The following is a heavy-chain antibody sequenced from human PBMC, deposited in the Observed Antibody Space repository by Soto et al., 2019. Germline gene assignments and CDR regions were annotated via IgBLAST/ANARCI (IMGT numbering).Heavy chain of an antibody. J-gene: IGHJ2*01. CDR1: GGSISSYY. V-gene: IGHV4-59*01. CDR2: IYYSGST. D-gene: IGHD2-15*01. CDR3: ARVAANYWYFDL. Sequence: QVQLQESGPGLVKPSETLSLTCTVSGGSISSYYWSWIRQPPGKGLEWIGYIYYSGSTNYNPSLKSRGTLSVDTSKNQFSLKLSSVTAADTAVYYCARVAANYWYFDLWGRGTLVTVSS.